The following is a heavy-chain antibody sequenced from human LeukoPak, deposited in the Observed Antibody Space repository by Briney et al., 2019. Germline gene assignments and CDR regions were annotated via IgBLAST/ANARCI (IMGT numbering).Heavy chain of an antibody. CDR3: ARYGDYGTVDY. Sequence: GASVKVSCKASGGTFSSYAISWVRQAPGQGLEWMGGIIPIFGTANYAQKFPGRVTITADESTSTAYMELSSLRSEDTAVYYCARYGDYGTVDYWGQGTLVTVSS. V-gene: IGHV1-69*13. CDR2: IIPIFGTA. J-gene: IGHJ4*02. D-gene: IGHD4-17*01. CDR1: GGTFSSYA.